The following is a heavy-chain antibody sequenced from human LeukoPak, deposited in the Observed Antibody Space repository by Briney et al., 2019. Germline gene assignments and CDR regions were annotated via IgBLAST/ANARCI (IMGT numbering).Heavy chain of an antibody. D-gene: IGHD2-2*01. CDR3: ARADCSSSTCYLRRSWFDP. Sequence: AAGSLRLFCAASGFTLSNYDMNWVRQAPGKGLEWVSSINTSSRYIYYKDSVRGRFTISRDDAKNSLYLEMNSLRAEDTAVYYCARADCSSSTCYLRRSWFDPWGQGTLVSVSS. V-gene: IGHV3-21*01. J-gene: IGHJ5*02. CDR2: INTSSRYI. CDR1: GFTLSNYD.